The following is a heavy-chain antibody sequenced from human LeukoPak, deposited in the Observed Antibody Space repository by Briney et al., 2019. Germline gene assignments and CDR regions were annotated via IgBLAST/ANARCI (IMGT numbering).Heavy chain of an antibody. CDR1: GGSISSYY. Sequence: SETLSLTCTDPGGSISSYYWSWIRQPAGKGLERIGRIYTSGSTNYHPSLKSRVTISVDTSKNHFSLKRSSVTAADTAVYYCARAGDGYNPGYFDLWGRGTLVTVSS. CDR3: ARAGDGYNPGYFDL. J-gene: IGHJ2*01. V-gene: IGHV4-4*07. D-gene: IGHD5-24*01. CDR2: IYTSGST.